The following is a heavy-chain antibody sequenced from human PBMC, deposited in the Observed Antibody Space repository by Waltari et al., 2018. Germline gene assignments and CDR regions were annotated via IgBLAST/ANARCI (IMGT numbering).Heavy chain of an antibody. CDR2: ISSSRSYI. D-gene: IGHD3-10*01. Sequence: EVQLVESGGGLVKPGGSLRLSCAASGFTFSSYSMNWVRQAPGKGLEWVSSISSSRSYIYYADSVKGRFTIPRDNAKNSLYLQRNSLRAEDTAVYYCARTYYYGSGSQYFEYYFDYWGQGTLVTVSS. CDR1: GFTFSSYS. J-gene: IGHJ4*02. CDR3: ARTYYYGSGSQYFEYYFDY. V-gene: IGHV3-21*01.